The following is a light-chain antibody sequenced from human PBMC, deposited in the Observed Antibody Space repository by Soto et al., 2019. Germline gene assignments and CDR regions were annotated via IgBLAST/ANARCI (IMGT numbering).Light chain of an antibody. CDR3: QQYSSSQGWT. V-gene: IGKV3-20*01. J-gene: IGKJ1*01. CDR1: QSVRTTY. CDR2: NAS. Sequence: EIVLMQSPGTLSLSPGDRATLSCRASQSVRTTYLAWYQQKPGQAPRLLIYNASNRTTGIPDRFSGSGSGTDFTLTIDRLEPADFAVYFCQQYSSSQGWTFGQGTKVDIK.